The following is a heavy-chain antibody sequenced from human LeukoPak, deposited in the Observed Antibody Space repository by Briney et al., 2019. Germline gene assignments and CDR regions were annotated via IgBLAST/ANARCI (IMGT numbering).Heavy chain of an antibody. J-gene: IGHJ4*02. CDR1: GFTVSSNY. V-gene: IGHV3-66*01. Sequence: GGSLRLSCAASGFTVSSNYMSWVRQAPGKGLEWVSVIYSGGSTYYADSVKGRFTISRDNSKNTLYLQMNSPRAEDTAVYYCASAGKNYYDSSGYYYDVDYWGQGTLVTVSS. CDR2: IYSGGST. CDR3: ASAGKNYYDSSGYYYDVDY. D-gene: IGHD3-22*01.